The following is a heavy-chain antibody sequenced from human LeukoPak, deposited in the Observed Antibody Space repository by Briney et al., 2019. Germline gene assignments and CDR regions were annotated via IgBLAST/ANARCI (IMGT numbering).Heavy chain of an antibody. CDR3: ARSVDTTMVDY. Sequence: SETLSLTCAVSGASISNYYWSWIRQPPGKGLEWIGYIYYSGSTKYNPSLKSRVTISVDTSKNQFSLRLSSVTAADTAVYYCARSVDTTMVDYWGQGTLVTVSS. V-gene: IGHV4-59*01. J-gene: IGHJ4*02. CDR1: GASISNYY. D-gene: IGHD5-18*01. CDR2: IYYSGST.